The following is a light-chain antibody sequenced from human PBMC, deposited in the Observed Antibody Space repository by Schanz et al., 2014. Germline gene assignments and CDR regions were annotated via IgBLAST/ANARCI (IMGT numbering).Light chain of an antibody. Sequence: DIVMTQSPDSLAVSLGERATINCKSSQSVLYIPNSKNYLAWYQQKPGQPPKLLIYWASTRESGVPDRFSGSGSGTDFTLTISSLQAEDVAVYYCQQYYSTPFTFGPGTKVDIK. J-gene: IGKJ3*01. V-gene: IGKV4-1*01. CDR2: WAS. CDR1: QSVLYIPNSKNY. CDR3: QQYYSTPFT.